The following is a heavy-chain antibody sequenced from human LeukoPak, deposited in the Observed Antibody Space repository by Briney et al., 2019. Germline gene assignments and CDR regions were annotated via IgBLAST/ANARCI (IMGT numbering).Heavy chain of an antibody. CDR2: IYFSGST. V-gene: IGHV4-59*12. Sequence: SETLSLTCTVSGGSISSYYWSWIRQPPGKGLEWIGYIYFSGSTNYNPSLKSRVTISVDTSKNQFPLKLSSVTAADTAVYYCARDICSSTSCYYVNDAFDIWGQGTMVTVSS. D-gene: IGHD2-2*01. J-gene: IGHJ3*02. CDR1: GGSISSYY. CDR3: ARDICSSTSCYYVNDAFDI.